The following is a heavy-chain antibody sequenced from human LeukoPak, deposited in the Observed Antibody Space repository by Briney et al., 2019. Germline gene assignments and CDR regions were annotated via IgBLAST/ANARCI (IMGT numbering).Heavy chain of an antibody. Sequence: SETPSLTCTVSGGSISSSSYYWGWIRQPPGKGLEWIGYIYYSGSTNYNPSLKSRVTISVDTSKNQFSLKLSSVTAADTAVYYCASSSYYYGSGSAWYYYYMDVWGKGTTVTISS. D-gene: IGHD3-10*01. CDR3: ASSSYYYGSGSAWYYYYMDV. CDR1: GGSISSSSYY. J-gene: IGHJ6*03. V-gene: IGHV4-61*05. CDR2: IYYSGST.